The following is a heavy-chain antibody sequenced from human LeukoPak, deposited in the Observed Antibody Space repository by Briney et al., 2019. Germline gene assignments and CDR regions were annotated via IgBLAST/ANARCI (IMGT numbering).Heavy chain of an antibody. V-gene: IGHV1-2*02. J-gene: IGHJ6*02. CDR1: GYTFTGYY. CDR2: INPNSGGT. Sequence: ASVKVSCKASGYTFTGYYMHWVRQAPGQGLEWMGWINPNSGGTNYAQKFQGRVTMTRDTSISTAYMELSRLRSDDTAVYYCAKANLEWPIGEDYYYGMDVWGQGTTVTVSS. CDR3: AKANLEWPIGEDYYYGMDV. D-gene: IGHD3-3*01.